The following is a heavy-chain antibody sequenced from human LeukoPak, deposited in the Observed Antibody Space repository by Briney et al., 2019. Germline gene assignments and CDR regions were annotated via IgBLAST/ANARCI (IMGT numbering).Heavy chain of an antibody. V-gene: IGHV4-34*01. Sequence: SETLSLTCAVYGASFSGYYWSWIRQPPGKGLEWIGEINHSGSTNYNPSLKSRVTISVDTSKNQFSLQLNSVTPEDTAVYYCARDWGTLTDGFDIWGQGTMVIVSS. CDR3: ARDWGTLTDGFDI. CDR2: INHSGST. D-gene: IGHD3-16*01. J-gene: IGHJ3*02. CDR1: GASFSGYY.